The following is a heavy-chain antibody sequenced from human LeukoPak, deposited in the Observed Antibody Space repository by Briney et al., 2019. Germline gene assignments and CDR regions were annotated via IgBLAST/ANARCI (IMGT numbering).Heavy chain of an antibody. Sequence: AGGSLRLSCAASGFTFSSYAMSWVRQAPGKGLEWVSSISASGDYTSYTDSVKGRFTISRDNSKNSLYLQMNSLRADDTAVYYCAREGILRTFDIWGQGTMVTVSS. J-gene: IGHJ3*02. CDR3: AREGILRTFDI. D-gene: IGHD3-3*01. V-gene: IGHV3-23*01. CDR2: ISASGDYT. CDR1: GFTFSSYA.